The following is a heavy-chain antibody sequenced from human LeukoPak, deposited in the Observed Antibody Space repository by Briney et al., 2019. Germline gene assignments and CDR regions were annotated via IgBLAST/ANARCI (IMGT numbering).Heavy chain of an antibody. CDR1: GFTFSGYA. J-gene: IGHJ4*02. Sequence: PGGSLRLSCSASGFTFSGYAMHWVRQAPGKGLEYVSAISTNGGSTYYADSAKGRFTISRDNSKNTLYLQMSSLRAEDTAVYYCARLAARGYYFDYWGQGTLVTVSS. D-gene: IGHD6-6*01. CDR3: ARLAARGYYFDY. V-gene: IGHV3-64D*09. CDR2: ISTNGGST.